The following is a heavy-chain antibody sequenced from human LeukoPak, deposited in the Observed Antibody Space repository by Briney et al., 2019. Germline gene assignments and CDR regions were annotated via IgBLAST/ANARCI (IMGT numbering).Heavy chain of an antibody. V-gene: IGHV3-30*18. CDR3: AKASGTDQRGYYFDY. J-gene: IGHJ4*02. Sequence: GGSLRLSCAASGFTFSSYGMHWVRQAPGKGLEWVAVISYDGSNKHYADSVKGRFTISRDNSKNTLYLQMNSLRAEDTAVYYCAKASGTDQRGYYFDYWGQGTLVTVSS. D-gene: IGHD3-10*01. CDR2: ISYDGSNK. CDR1: GFTFSSYG.